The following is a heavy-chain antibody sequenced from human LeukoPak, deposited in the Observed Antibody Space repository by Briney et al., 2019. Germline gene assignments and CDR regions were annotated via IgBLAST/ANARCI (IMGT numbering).Heavy chain of an antibody. V-gene: IGHV4-59*01. D-gene: IGHD6-13*01. CDR3: ARDDDRSSSWYTY. CDR2: IYYSGST. CDR1: GGSFSGYY. Sequence: SETLSLTCAVYGGSFSGYYWSWIRQPPGKGLEWIGYIYYSGSTNYNPSLKSRVTISVDTSKNQFSLKLSSVTAADTAVYYCARDDDRSSSWYTYWGQGTLVTVSS. J-gene: IGHJ4*02.